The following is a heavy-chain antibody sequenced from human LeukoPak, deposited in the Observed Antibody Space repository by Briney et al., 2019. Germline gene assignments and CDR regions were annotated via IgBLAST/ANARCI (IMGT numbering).Heavy chain of an antibody. CDR2: IHPGRGDT. D-gene: IGHD7-27*01. Sequence: ASVKVSCNASGYTFTGYYMHWVRQAPGQGLEWMGWIHPGRGDTNYAQRFQGRVSLTRDTSISTAYMELSRLTSDDTAVYYCARDHNWGPDYWGQGTLVSASS. CDR1: GYTFTGYY. V-gene: IGHV1-2*02. J-gene: IGHJ4*02. CDR3: ARDHNWGPDY.